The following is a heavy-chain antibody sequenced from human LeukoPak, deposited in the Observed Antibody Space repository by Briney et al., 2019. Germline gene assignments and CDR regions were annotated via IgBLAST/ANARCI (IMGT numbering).Heavy chain of an antibody. CDR3: ARGLDSSGYSLQH. D-gene: IGHD3-22*01. CDR1: GGSISSGDYY. J-gene: IGHJ1*01. V-gene: IGHV4-30-4*01. Sequence: SETLSLTCTVSGGSISSGDYYWSWIRQPPGKGLEWIGYIYYSGSTYYNPSLKSRVTISVDTSKNQFSLKLSSVTAADTAVYYCARGLDSSGYSLQHWGQGTLVTVSS. CDR2: IYYSGST.